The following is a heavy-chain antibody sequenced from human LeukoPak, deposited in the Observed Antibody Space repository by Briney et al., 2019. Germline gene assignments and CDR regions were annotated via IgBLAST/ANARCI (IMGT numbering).Heavy chain of an antibody. Sequence: GGSLRLSCAASGFTFSSYSMNWVRQAPGKGLEWVSSISSSSSYIYYADSVKGRFTISRDNAKNSLYLQMNSLKIEDTAVYYCTALGIAAPGTDYWGQGTLVTVSS. CDR2: ISSSSSYI. CDR3: TALGIAAPGTDY. D-gene: IGHD6-13*01. CDR1: GFTFSSYS. J-gene: IGHJ4*02. V-gene: IGHV3-21*04.